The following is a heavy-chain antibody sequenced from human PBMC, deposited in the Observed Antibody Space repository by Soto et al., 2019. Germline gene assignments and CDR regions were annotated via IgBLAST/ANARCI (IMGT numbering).Heavy chain of an antibody. CDR1: GYTFTSYA. CDR2: IIPGIGKA. D-gene: IGHD7-27*01. J-gene: IGHJ6*02. CDR3: ASHWGQAKRYYYYGMDV. Sequence: VSVKVSCKASGYTFTSYAMHWVRQAPGQRLEWMGWIIPGIGKAEYSQKFQGRITITADESTSTAYMELSSLRSEDTAVYYCASHWGQAKRYYYYGMDVWGQGTTVTVSS. V-gene: IGHV1-3*01.